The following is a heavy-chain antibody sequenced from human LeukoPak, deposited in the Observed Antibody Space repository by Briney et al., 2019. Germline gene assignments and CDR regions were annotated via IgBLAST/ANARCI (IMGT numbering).Heavy chain of an antibody. D-gene: IGHD2-21*02. CDR1: GYTFTSYG. V-gene: IGHV1-18*01. J-gene: IGHJ6*03. Sequence: ASVKVSCKASGYTFTSYGISWVRQAPGQGLEWMGWISAYNGNTNYAQKLQGRVTMTTDTSMSTAYMELRSLRSDDTAVYYCARDGGDIVVVTAIQDYYYYYYMDVWGKGTTVTISS. CDR3: ARDGGDIVVVTAIQDYYYYYYMDV. CDR2: ISAYNGNT.